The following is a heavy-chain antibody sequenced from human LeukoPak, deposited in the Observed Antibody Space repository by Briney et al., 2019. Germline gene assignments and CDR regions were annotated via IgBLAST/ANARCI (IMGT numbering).Heavy chain of an antibody. D-gene: IGHD2-8*01. CDR3: AKDRCSNGIGCLYYYMDV. CDR2: VTGSGGTT. CDR1: GFNFRNYA. J-gene: IGHJ6*03. Sequence: PGGSLRLSCAASGFNFRNYAMNWVRQAPGKGLEWVSAVTGSGGTTYYADSVKGRFTISRDNSINTLYLQMNSLRAEDTAVYYCAKDRCSNGIGCLYYYMDVWGKGTTVTISS. V-gene: IGHV3-23*01.